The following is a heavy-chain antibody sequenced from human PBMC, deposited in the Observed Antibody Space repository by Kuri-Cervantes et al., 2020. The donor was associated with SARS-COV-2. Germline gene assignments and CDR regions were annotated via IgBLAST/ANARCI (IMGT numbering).Heavy chain of an antibody. J-gene: IGHJ6*03. CDR1: GCTFSSYA. D-gene: IGHD6-13*01. CDR2: IIPIFGTA. V-gene: IGHV1-69*05. CDR3: ARDREQLVARAYYYYYYMDV. Sequence: SVKVSCKASGCTFSSYAISWVRQAPGQGLEWMGGIIPIFGTANYAQKFQGRVTITTDESTSTAYMELSSLRSEDTAVYYCARDREQLVARAYYYYYYMDVWGKGTTVTVSS.